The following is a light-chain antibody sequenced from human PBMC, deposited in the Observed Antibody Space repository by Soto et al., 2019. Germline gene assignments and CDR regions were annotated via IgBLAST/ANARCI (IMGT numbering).Light chain of an antibody. CDR2: LNSDGSH. CDR1: SGHSSYV. V-gene: IGLV4-69*01. CDR3: QTWGTGTWV. J-gene: IGLJ3*02. Sequence: QSVLTQSPSASASLGASVKLTCTLSSGHSSYVIAWHQQQPEKGPRYLMKLNSDGSHSKGDGIPDRFSGSSSGAERYLTISSLQSEDEADYSCQTWGTGTWVFGGGTKLTVL.